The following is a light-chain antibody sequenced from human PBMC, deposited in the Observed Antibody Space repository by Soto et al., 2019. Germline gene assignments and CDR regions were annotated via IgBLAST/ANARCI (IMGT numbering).Light chain of an antibody. CDR3: LQYNNWVPT. CDR1: QSVRSN. CDR2: GAS. V-gene: IGKV3-15*01. J-gene: IGKJ1*01. Sequence: EIVMTQSPATLSVSPGERATLSCRASQSVRSNLAWYQQKPGQAPRLLTYGASTRATGIPARFSGSGSGTEFTFTISSLQSEDFAVYYCLQYNNWVPTFGQGTKVDIK.